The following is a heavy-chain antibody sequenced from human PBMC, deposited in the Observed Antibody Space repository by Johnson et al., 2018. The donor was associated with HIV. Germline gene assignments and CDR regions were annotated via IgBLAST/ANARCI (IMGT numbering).Heavy chain of an antibody. CDR2: IFSGGTT. V-gene: IGHV3-66*01. CDR1: GFTVSSNY. Sequence: VQLVESGGGLVQPGGSLRLSCAASGFTVSSNYMTWVRQAPGKGLEWVSVIFSGGTTYYADSVKGRFTISRDNAKNSLYLQMNSLRAEDTAVYYCARGGGNGGGNAFDCCGQGTMVTVSS. J-gene: IGHJ3*01. CDR3: ARGGGNGGGNAFDC. D-gene: IGHD3-16*01.